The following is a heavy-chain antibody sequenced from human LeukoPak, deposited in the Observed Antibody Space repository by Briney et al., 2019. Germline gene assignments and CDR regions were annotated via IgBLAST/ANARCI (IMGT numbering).Heavy chain of an antibody. Sequence: SGTLSLTCAVSGGSISSSNWWSWVRQPPGKGLEWIGEIYHSGSTNYNPSLKSRVTISVDKSKNQFSLKLSSVTAADTAVYYCARGPRGYSYGYFDYWGQGTLVTVSS. V-gene: IGHV4-4*02. J-gene: IGHJ4*02. D-gene: IGHD5-18*01. CDR3: ARGPRGYSYGYFDY. CDR1: GGSISSSNW. CDR2: IYHSGST.